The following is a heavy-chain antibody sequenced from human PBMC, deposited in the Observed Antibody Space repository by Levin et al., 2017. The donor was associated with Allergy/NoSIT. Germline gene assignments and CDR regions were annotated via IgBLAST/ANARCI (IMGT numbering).Heavy chain of an antibody. Sequence: SETLSLTCTVSGGSISSYYWSWIRQPPGKGLEWIGYIYYSGSTNYNPSLKSRVTISVDTSQNQFSLKLSSVTAADTAVYYCARESYVWSGRHFDYWGQGTLVTVSS. D-gene: IGHD3-3*01. CDR3: ARESYVWSGRHFDY. V-gene: IGHV4-59*01. CDR2: IYYSGST. CDR1: GGSISSYY. J-gene: IGHJ4*02.